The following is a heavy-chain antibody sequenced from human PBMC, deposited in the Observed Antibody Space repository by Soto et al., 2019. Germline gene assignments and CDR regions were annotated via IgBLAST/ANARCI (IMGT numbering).Heavy chain of an antibody. CDR3: ARGSDPFGDYYYYGMDV. D-gene: IGHD3-10*01. V-gene: IGHV1-2*04. CDR2: INPNSGGT. Sequence: ASVKVSCKASGYTFTCYYMHWVRQAPGQGLEWMGWINPNSGGTNYAQKFQGWVTMTRDTSISTAYMELSRLRSDDTAVYYCARGSDPFGDYYYYGMDVWGQGTTVTVSS. J-gene: IGHJ6*02. CDR1: GYTFTCYY.